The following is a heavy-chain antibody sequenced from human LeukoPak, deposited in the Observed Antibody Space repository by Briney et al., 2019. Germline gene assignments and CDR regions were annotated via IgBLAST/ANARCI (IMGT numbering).Heavy chain of an antibody. J-gene: IGHJ4*02. V-gene: IGHV3-30-3*01. CDR1: GFTFRDYA. CDR3: ARDFYDSSGLAGY. D-gene: IGHD3-22*01. Sequence: GGSLRLSCAASGFTFRDYAMHWVRQAPGKGLEWVAVISYDGSNKYYADSVKGRFTISRDNSKNTLYLQMNSLRAEDTAVYYCARDFYDSSGLAGYWGQGTLVTVSS. CDR2: ISYDGSNK.